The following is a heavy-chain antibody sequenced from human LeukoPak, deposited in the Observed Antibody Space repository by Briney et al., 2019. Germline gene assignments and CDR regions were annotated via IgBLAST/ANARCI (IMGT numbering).Heavy chain of an antibody. Sequence: SETLSLTCAVYGGSFSGYYWSWIRQPPGKGLEWIGEINHSGSTNYNPSLKSRVTISVDTSKNQFSLKLSSVTAADTAVYYCARRLLWFGEFKYHTYFDYWGQGTLVTVSS. CDR2: INHSGST. J-gene: IGHJ4*02. D-gene: IGHD3-10*01. CDR3: ARRLLWFGEFKYHTYFDY. V-gene: IGHV4-34*01. CDR1: GGSFSGYY.